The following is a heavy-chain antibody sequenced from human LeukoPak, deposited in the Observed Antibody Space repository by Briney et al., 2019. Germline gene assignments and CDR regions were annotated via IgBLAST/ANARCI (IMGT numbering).Heavy chain of an antibody. CDR2: IIPIFGTA. V-gene: IGHV1-69*05. CDR3: ASGTTVTVFDY. D-gene: IGHD4-17*01. J-gene: IGHJ4*02. Sequence: ASVKVSCKASGGTFSSYAISWVRQAPGQGLEWMGGIIPIFGTANYAQKFQGRVTITTDESASTAYMELSSLRSEDTAVCYCASGTTVTVFDYWGQGTLVTVSS. CDR1: GGTFSSYA.